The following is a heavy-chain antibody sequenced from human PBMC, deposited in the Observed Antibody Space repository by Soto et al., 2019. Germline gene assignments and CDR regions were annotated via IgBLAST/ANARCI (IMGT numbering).Heavy chain of an antibody. CDR2: INPSGGST. Sequence: GASVKVSCKASGYTFTSYYMHWVRQAPGQGLEWMGIINPSGGSTSYAQKFQGRVTMTRDTSTSTVYMELSSLRSEGTAVYYCARSRLYSSGWWSLPGVAPGDYYGMDVWGQGTTVTVSS. J-gene: IGHJ6*02. CDR1: GYTFTSYY. CDR3: ARSRLYSSGWWSLPGVAPGDYYGMDV. D-gene: IGHD6-19*01. V-gene: IGHV1-46*01.